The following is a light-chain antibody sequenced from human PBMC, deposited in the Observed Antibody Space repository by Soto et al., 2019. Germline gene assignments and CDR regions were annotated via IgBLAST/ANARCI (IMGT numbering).Light chain of an antibody. V-gene: IGLV4-60*02. Sequence: QSVVTQSSSAAASLGSSVKLTCTLSSGHSSYIIAWHQQQPGKAPRYLMKLEGSGSYNKGSGVPDRFSGSSSGADRYLTISNLQFVDKADYYSETWDRNPSVFGGGTKVTVL. CDR1: SGHSSYI. CDR3: ETWDRNPSV. J-gene: IGLJ3*02. CDR2: LEGSGSY.